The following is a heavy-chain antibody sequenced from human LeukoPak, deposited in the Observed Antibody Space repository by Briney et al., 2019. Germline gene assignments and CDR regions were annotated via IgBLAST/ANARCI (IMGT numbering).Heavy chain of an antibody. CDR2: IYYGGSS. Sequence: SETLSLTCTVSGGSISTYYWSWIRQAPGKGLEWIGHIYYGGSSNPNPSLKSRVTMSLDTSKNQFSLKLSSVTAADTAVYYCARNGRGYSFDYWGQGTLVTVSS. D-gene: IGHD2-8*01. V-gene: IGHV4-59*01. J-gene: IGHJ4*02. CDR3: ARNGRGYSFDY. CDR1: GGSISTYY.